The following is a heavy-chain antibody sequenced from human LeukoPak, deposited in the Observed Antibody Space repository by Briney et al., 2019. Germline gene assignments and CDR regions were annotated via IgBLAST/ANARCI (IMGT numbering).Heavy chain of an antibody. CDR1: GGSISSYY. D-gene: IGHD3-22*01. V-gene: IGHV4-59*01. Sequence: PSETLSLTCTVSGGSISSYYWSWIRQPPGKGLERIGYIYYSRSTNYNPSLKSRVTISVDTSKNQFSLKLSSVTAADTAVYYCARDNHYYDSSGYYSDAFDIWGQGTMVTVSS. CDR3: ARDNHYYDSSGYYSDAFDI. CDR2: IYYSRST. J-gene: IGHJ3*02.